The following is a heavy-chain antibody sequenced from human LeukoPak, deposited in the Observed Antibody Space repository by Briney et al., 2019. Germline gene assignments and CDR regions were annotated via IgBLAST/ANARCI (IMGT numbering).Heavy chain of an antibody. V-gene: IGHV4-34*01. D-gene: IGHD2-2*01. CDR2: INHSGST. J-gene: IGHJ4*02. Sequence: SETLSLTCAVYGGSFSGYYWSWIRQPPGKGLEWIGEINHSGSTNYNPSLKSRVTISVDTSKNQFSLKLSSVTAADTAVYYCARLSTRTPTSWGQGTLVTVSS. CDR1: GGSFSGYY. CDR3: ARLSTRTPTS.